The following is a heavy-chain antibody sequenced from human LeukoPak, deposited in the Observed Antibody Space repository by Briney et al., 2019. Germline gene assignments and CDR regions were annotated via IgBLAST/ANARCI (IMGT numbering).Heavy chain of an antibody. V-gene: IGHV4-4*07. CDR2: IIISGST. Sequence: SETLSLTCTVSGGSISSDYWSWIRQPAGKGLEWIGRIIISGSTNYNPSLKSRVTMSVDTSKNQFSLKLSSVTAADTAVYYCAREKSSWSGLDAFDIWGQGTMVTVSS. D-gene: IGHD6-13*01. CDR3: AREKSSWSGLDAFDI. CDR1: GGSISSDY. J-gene: IGHJ3*02.